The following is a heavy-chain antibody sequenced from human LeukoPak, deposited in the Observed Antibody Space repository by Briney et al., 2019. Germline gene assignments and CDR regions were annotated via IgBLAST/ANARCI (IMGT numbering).Heavy chain of an antibody. CDR3: ATSPYYDSSGYPLV. Sequence: SETLSLTCTVSGYSISSGYYWGWIRQPPGKGLEWIGSIYHSGSTYYNPSLKSRVTISVDTSKNQFSLKLSSVTAADTAVYYCATSPYYDSSGYPLVWGQGPLVTVSS. J-gene: IGHJ4*02. CDR2: IYHSGST. CDR1: GYSISSGYY. V-gene: IGHV4-38-2*02. D-gene: IGHD3-22*01.